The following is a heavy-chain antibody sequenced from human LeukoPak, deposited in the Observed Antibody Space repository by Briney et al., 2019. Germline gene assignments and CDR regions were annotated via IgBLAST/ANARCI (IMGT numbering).Heavy chain of an antibody. CDR3: ATNPPGIAVAGNGNFDN. V-gene: IGHV3-9*01. D-gene: IGHD6-19*01. CDR2: ITWNSDAI. Sequence: PGGSLRLPCAASGFTFDHYAMHWVRQAPGKGLEWVLGITWNSDAIGYADSVKGRFTISRDNAKNSLYLQMQSLRPEDTAFYYCATNPPGIAVAGNGNFDNWGQGTLVTVSS. CDR1: GFTFDHYA. J-gene: IGHJ4*02.